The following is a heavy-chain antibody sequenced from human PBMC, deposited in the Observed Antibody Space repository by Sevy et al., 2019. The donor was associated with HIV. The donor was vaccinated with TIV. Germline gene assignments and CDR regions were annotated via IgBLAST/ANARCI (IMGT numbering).Heavy chain of an antibody. D-gene: IGHD6-13*01. CDR3: AKGDSTFYGMDV. J-gene: IGHJ6*02. CDR2: LSGSAGST. Sequence: GGSLRLTCAASGFTFSTYTMTWVRWAPGKGLEWVSALSGSAGSTDYADSVKGRFTITRDNSKNTLYLQMNSLRVEDTAVYYCAKGDSTFYGMDVWDQGTTVTVSS. V-gene: IGHV3-23*01. CDR1: GFTFSTYT.